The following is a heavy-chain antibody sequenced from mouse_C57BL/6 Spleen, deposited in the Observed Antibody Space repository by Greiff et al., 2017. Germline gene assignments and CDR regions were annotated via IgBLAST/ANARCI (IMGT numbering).Heavy chain of an antibody. J-gene: IGHJ2*01. Sequence: QVHVKQPGAELVKPGASVKMSCKASGYTFTSYWITWVKQRPGQGLEWIGDIYPGSGSTNYNEKFKSKATLTVDTSSSTAYMQLSSLTSEDSAVYYCARSELNGDYWGQGTTLTVSS. D-gene: IGHD3-1*01. V-gene: IGHV1-55*01. CDR1: GYTFTSYW. CDR2: IYPGSGST. CDR3: ARSELNGDY.